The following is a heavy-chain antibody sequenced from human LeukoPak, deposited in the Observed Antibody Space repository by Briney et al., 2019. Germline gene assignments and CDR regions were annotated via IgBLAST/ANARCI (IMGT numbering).Heavy chain of an antibody. CDR3: TTEGDGYNGYYFDY. D-gene: IGHD5-24*01. CDR1: GFTFSNAW. J-gene: IGHJ4*02. CDR2: IKSKTDGGTT. Sequence: GGSLRLSCAASGFTFSNAWMSWVRQAPGKGLEWVGRIKSKTDGGTTDYAAPVKGRFTISRDDSKNTLYLQMNSLKTEDTAVYYCTTEGDGYNGYYFDYWGQGTLVTASS. V-gene: IGHV3-15*01.